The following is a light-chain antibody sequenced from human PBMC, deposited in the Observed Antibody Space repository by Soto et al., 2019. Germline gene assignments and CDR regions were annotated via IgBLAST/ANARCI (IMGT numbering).Light chain of an antibody. CDR2: GAV. J-gene: IGKJ4*01. CDR1: QSITRY. CDR3: QQSYTIPFT. V-gene: IGKV1-39*01. Sequence: DIPMTQSPSSLSASVGDRVTITCRASQSITRYLNWHQQKPGKAPKVLIYGAVSLESGVPSRFSASGSGTDFTLTISSLQPEEFATYYCQQSYTIPFTFGGGTRVEIK.